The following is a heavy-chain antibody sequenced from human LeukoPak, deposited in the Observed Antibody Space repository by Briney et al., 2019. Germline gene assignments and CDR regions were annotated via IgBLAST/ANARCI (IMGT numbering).Heavy chain of an antibody. D-gene: IGHD6-19*01. CDR3: ARDGGWYKRGLDHYYYYMDV. J-gene: IGHJ6*03. CDR1: GFTFNNNG. CDR2: IKWNGGST. Sequence: GGSLTLSCAASGFTFNNNGMNWLRHGPGKGLEWVSRIKWNGGSTGYADSVKGRFTISSDNAKNSLYLQMNSLRPEDTALYYCARDGGWYKRGLDHYYYYMDVWGKGTTVTVSS. V-gene: IGHV3-20*04.